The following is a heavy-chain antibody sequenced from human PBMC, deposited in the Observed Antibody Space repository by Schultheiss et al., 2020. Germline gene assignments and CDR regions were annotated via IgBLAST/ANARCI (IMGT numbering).Heavy chain of an antibody. J-gene: IGHJ4*02. D-gene: IGHD3-3*01. V-gene: IGHV1-69*05. CDR3: ARVQERFLEWLADY. CDR1: GYTFTSYY. CDR2: IIPIFGTA. Sequence: AVKVSCKASGYTFTSYYMHWVRQAPGQGLEWMGGIIPIFGTANYAQKFQGRVTMTTDTSTSTAYMELRSLRSDDTAVYYCARVQERFLEWLADYWGKGTLVTVAS.